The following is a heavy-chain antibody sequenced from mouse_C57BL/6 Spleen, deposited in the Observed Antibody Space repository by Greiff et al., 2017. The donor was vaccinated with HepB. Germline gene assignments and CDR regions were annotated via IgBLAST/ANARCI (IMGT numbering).Heavy chain of an antibody. D-gene: IGHD2-2*01. CDR3: TTAEGYDWTWFAY. J-gene: IGHJ3*01. CDR1: GFNIKDDY. CDR2: IDPENGDT. Sequence: DVQLVESGAELVRPGASVKLSCTASGFNIKDDYMHWVKQRPEQGLEWIGWIDPENGDTEYASKFQGKATITADTSSNTAYLQLSSLTSEDTAVYYCTTAEGYDWTWFAYWGQGTLVTVSA. V-gene: IGHV14-4*01.